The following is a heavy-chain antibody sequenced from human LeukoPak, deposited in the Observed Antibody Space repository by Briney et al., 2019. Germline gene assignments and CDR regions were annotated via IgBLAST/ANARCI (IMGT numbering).Heavy chain of an antibody. V-gene: IGHV1-18*01. J-gene: IGHJ4*02. Sequence: TSVKVSCKASGYTFTSYGISWVRQAPGQGLEWMGWISAYNGNTNYAQKLQGRVTMTTDTSTSTVYMELRSLRSDDTAVYYRARGGRARYSPRIDYWGQGTLVTVSS. CDR1: GYTFTSYG. D-gene: IGHD5-12*01. CDR2: ISAYNGNT. CDR3: ARGGRARYSPRIDY.